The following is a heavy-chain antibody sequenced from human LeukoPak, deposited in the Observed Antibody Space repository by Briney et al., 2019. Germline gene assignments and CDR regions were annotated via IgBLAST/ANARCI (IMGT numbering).Heavy chain of an antibody. Sequence: SETLSLTCTVSGGSISSYYWSWIRQPPGKGLEWIGYIYYSGSTNYNPSLKSRVTISVDTSKNQFSLKLSSVTAADTAVYYCARVAVAGTLFDYWGQGTLVTVSS. D-gene: IGHD6-19*01. CDR2: IYYSGST. CDR3: ARVAVAGTLFDY. V-gene: IGHV4-59*01. CDR1: GGSISSYY. J-gene: IGHJ4*02.